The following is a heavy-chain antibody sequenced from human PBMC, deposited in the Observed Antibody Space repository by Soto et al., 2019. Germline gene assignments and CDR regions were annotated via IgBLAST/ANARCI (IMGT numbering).Heavy chain of an antibody. V-gene: IGHV3-48*02. CDR3: ARLPKGSTVTS. CDR1: GFTFSDYS. CDR2: ITSDGGVT. Sequence: EVQLVESGGGLVHPGGSLRLSCAASGFTFSDYSMNWVRQAPGKGLEWVSYITSDGGVTYYADSVKGRFSVSRDNDKKSLFLQMNSLRDEDTDVYYCARLPKGSTVTSWGQGTLVTVSS. D-gene: IGHD4-17*01. J-gene: IGHJ4*02.